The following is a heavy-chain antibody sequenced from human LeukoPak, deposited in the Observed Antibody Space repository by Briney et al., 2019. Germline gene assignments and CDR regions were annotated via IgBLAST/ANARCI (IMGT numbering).Heavy chain of an antibody. Sequence: GRSLRLSCAASGFTFSSYGMHWVRQAPGKGLEWVAVISYDGSNKYNADSVKGRFPISSDNSKNTLYLQMNSLRAEDTAVYYCAKDAVAGSPLHYYYYYGMDVWGQGTTVTVSS. CDR3: AKDAVAGSPLHYYYYYGMDV. V-gene: IGHV3-30*18. J-gene: IGHJ6*02. D-gene: IGHD6-19*01. CDR2: ISYDGSNK. CDR1: GFTFSSYG.